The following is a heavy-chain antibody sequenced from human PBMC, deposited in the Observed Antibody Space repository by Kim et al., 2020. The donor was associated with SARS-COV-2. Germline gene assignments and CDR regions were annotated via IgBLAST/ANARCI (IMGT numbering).Heavy chain of an antibody. Sequence: NDGTTTIYADSVKGRFTISRDNDKNTLYLQMTGLRAGDTGVYYCTRGPFWGQGTLVTVSS. J-gene: IGHJ4*02. CDR3: TRGPF. V-gene: IGHV3-74*01. CDR2: NDGTTT.